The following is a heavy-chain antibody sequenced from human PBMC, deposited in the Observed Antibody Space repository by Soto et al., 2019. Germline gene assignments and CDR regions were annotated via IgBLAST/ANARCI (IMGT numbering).Heavy chain of an antibody. Sequence: SLRLSCAASGFTFSSYGMHWVRQAPGKGLEWVAVISYDGSNKYYADSVKGRFTISRDNSKNTLYLQMNSLRAEDTAVYYCAPGGVVVPAAIHRNWFDPWGQGTLVTVSS. CDR3: APGGVVVPAAIHRNWFDP. CDR2: ISYDGSNK. V-gene: IGHV3-30*03. D-gene: IGHD2-2*02. J-gene: IGHJ5*02. CDR1: GFTFSSYG.